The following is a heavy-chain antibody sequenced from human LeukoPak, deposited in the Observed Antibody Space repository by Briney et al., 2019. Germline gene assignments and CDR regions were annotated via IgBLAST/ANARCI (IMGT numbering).Heavy chain of an antibody. CDR2: INPNSGGT. J-gene: IGHJ5*02. CDR3: ARDRRYSYGYRFDP. D-gene: IGHD5-18*01. Sequence: ASVKVSCKASGYTFTGYYMHWVRQAPGQGLECMGWINPNSGGTNYAQKFQGRVTMTRDTSIRTAYMELSRLRSDDTAVYYCARDRRYSYGYRFDPWGQGTLVTVSS. CDR1: GYTFTGYY. V-gene: IGHV1-2*02.